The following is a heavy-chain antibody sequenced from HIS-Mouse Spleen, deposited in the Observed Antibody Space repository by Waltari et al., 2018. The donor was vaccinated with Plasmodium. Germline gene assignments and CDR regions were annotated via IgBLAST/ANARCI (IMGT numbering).Heavy chain of an antibody. Sequence: EVQLVESGGGLVQPGGSLRLSCAASGFTFRSYWRSWVRQAPGKGVEWVANIKQDGSEKYYVDSVKGRFTISRDNAKNSLYLQMNSLRAEDTAVYYCASSWYWYFDLWGRGTLVTVSS. CDR1: GFTFRSYW. J-gene: IGHJ2*01. D-gene: IGHD6-13*01. CDR3: ASSWYWYFDL. CDR2: IKQDGSEK. V-gene: IGHV3-7*01.